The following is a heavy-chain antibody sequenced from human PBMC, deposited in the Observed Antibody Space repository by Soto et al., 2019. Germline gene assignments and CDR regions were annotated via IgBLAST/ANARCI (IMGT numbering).Heavy chain of an antibody. V-gene: IGHV1-69*01. CDR2: IIPIFGTA. Sequence: QVQLVQSGAEVKKPGSSVKVSCKASGGTFSSYAISWVRQPPGQGLEWMGGIIPIFGTANYAQKFQGRVTITADESTSTAYMELSSLRSEDTAVYYCARGYCSGGSCYSGHSTWFDPWGQGTLVTVSS. J-gene: IGHJ5*02. CDR1: GGTFSSYA. CDR3: ARGYCSGGSCYSGHSTWFDP. D-gene: IGHD2-15*01.